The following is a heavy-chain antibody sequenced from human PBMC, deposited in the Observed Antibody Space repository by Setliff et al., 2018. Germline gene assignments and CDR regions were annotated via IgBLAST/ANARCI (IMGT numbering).Heavy chain of an antibody. CDR1: GGSFTNTNNY. CDR2: IYNSGYT. V-gene: IGHV4-39*01. D-gene: IGHD3-22*01. CDR3: ARLGVDDSSGYYYPGGYMDV. J-gene: IGHJ6*04. Sequence: SETLSLTCCVSGGSFTNTNNYWGWIRQPPGKGLEWIGSIYNSGYTHYKPSLQSRATISVDTSKSQFSLKLSSVTAADTAVYYCARLGVDDSSGYYYPGGYMDVWGKGTTVTVSS.